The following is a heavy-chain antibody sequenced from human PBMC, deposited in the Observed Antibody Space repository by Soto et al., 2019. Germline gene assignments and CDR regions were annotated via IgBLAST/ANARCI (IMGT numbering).Heavy chain of an antibody. D-gene: IGHD3-3*01. J-gene: IGHJ4*02. CDR3: AKVSYLYDFWSRHIFGY. V-gene: IGHV3-30*18. CDR2: ISYDGSNK. CDR1: GFNFSSYG. Sequence: GGSLRLSCAASGFNFSSYGMHWVRQAQGKGLEWVAVISYDGSNKYYADSVKGRFTISRDNSKNTLYLQMNSLRAEDTAVYYCAKVSYLYDFWSRHIFGYWGQGTLVTVSS.